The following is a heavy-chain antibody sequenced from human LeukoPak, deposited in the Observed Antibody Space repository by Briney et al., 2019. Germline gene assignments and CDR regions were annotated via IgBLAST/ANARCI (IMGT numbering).Heavy chain of an antibody. CDR2: ISDSGGST. D-gene: IGHD4-17*01. Sequence: GGSLRLSCAASGFTFTSYAMSWVRQAPGKGLEWVSAISDSGGSTYYADSVKGRFTISRDNSKNTLYLQMNSLRAEDTAVYYCAKGMSDDYGDSLLFDYWGQGTLVTVSS. CDR1: GFTFTSYA. V-gene: IGHV3-23*01. CDR3: AKGMSDDYGDSLLFDY. J-gene: IGHJ4*02.